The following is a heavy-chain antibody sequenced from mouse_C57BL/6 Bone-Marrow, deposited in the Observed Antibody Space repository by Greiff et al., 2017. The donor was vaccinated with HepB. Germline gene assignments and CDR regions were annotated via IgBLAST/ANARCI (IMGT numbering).Heavy chain of an antibody. CDR3: TRGDWFAY. CDR2: IDPETGGT. V-gene: IGHV1-15*01. Sequence: VKLQQSGAELVRPGASVTLSCKASGYTFTDYEMHWVKQTPVHGLEWIGAIDPETGGTAYNQKFKGKAILTADKSSSTAYMELRSLTSEDSAVYYCTRGDWFAYWGQGTLVTVSA. J-gene: IGHJ3*01. CDR1: GYTFTDYE.